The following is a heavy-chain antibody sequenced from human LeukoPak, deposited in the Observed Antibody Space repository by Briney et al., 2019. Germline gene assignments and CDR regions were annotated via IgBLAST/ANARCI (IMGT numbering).Heavy chain of an antibody. D-gene: IGHD3-22*01. Sequence: PGGSLRLSCAASGFTFDDYAMHWVRRAPGKGLEWVSGISWNSGSIGYADSVKGPFTISRDNAKNSLYLQMNSLRAEDMALYYCAKDKGSNYYDSSGYLDYWGQGTLVTVSS. J-gene: IGHJ4*02. V-gene: IGHV3-9*03. CDR3: AKDKGSNYYDSSGYLDY. CDR2: ISWNSGSI. CDR1: GFTFDDYA.